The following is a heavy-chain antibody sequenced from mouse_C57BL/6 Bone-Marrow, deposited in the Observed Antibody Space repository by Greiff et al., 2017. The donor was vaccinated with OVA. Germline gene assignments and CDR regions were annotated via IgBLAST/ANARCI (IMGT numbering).Heavy chain of an antibody. J-gene: IGHJ3*01. Sequence: VNLVESGAELARPGASVKLSCKASGYTFTSYGISWVKQRTGQGLEWIGEIYPRSGNTYYNEKFKGKATLTADKSSSTAYMELRSLTSEDSAVYFCAKRGGAWFAYWGQGTLVTVSA. CDR1: GYTFTSYG. V-gene: IGHV1-81*01. CDR2: IYPRSGNT. CDR3: AKRGGAWFAY.